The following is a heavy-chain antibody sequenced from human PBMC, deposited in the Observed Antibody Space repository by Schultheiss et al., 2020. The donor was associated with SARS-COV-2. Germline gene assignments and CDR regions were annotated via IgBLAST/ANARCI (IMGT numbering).Heavy chain of an antibody. Sequence: GESLKISCAASGFTFSSYAIHWVRQAPGKGLEWVSAISGSGGSTYYADSVKGRFTMSRDNSKNTLYLQMNSLRAEDTAVYYCARDQLRFLEWLSTGIVYYYGMDVWGQGTTVTVSS. J-gene: IGHJ6*02. V-gene: IGHV3-23*01. CDR1: GFTFSSYA. CDR2: ISGSGGST. D-gene: IGHD3-3*01. CDR3: ARDQLRFLEWLSTGIVYYYGMDV.